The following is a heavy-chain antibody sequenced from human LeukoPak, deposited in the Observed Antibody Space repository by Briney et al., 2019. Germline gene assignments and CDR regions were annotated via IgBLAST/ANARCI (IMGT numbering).Heavy chain of an antibody. Sequence: SETLSLTCTVSGGSISSGGYYWSWIRQHPGKGLEWIGYIYYSGSTYYNPSLKSRVTISVDTSKNQFSLKLSSVTAADTAVYYCARDRPYYYGSGSSSSYNWFDPWGQGTLVTVSS. J-gene: IGHJ5*02. CDR3: ARDRPYYYGSGSSSSYNWFDP. D-gene: IGHD3-10*01. CDR2: IYYSGST. CDR1: GGSISSGGYY. V-gene: IGHV4-31*03.